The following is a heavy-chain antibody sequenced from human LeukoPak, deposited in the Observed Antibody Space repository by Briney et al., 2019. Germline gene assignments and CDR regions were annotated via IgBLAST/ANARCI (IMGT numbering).Heavy chain of an antibody. CDR1: GYSFTSYW. V-gene: IGHV5-10-1*01. J-gene: IGHJ4*02. Sequence: GESLKISCKGSGYSFTSYWINWVRQMPGKGLEWMGRIDPSDSYTNYSPSVQGHVTLSADQSISTAYLQWSSLKVSDTAMYYCAIRTDVHTVPTIPGGWGQGTLVTVSS. D-gene: IGHD5-12*01. CDR2: IDPSDSYT. CDR3: AIRTDVHTVPTIPGG.